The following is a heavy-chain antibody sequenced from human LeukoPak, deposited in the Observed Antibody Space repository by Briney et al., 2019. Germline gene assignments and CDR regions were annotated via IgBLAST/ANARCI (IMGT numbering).Heavy chain of an antibody. V-gene: IGHV2-5*02. J-gene: IGHJ4*02. CDR2: IYWDDDK. D-gene: IGHD3-10*01. CDR1: GFSLSTSAVG. CDR3: ANRHTSGSLAF. Sequence: SGPTLVKPTQTLTLTCTFSGFSLSTSAVGVGWIRQPPGKALEWLAFIYWDDDKRYSPSLKSRLTITKDTSKNQVVLTMTNMDPVDTATYYCANRHTSGSLAFWGQGTLVTVSS.